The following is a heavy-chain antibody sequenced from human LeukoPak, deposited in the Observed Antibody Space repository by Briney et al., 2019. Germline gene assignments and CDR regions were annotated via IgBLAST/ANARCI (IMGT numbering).Heavy chain of an antibody. Sequence: GGSLRLSCVVSGLTFRGYGMSWVRQAPGKGLEWVSAISGSGGSTYYADSVKGRFTISRDNAKNTLYLQMNSLRAEDTAVYYCAKEYGGVAFDWGQGTLVTVSS. D-gene: IGHD3-16*01. J-gene: IGHJ4*02. CDR3: AKEYGGVAFD. CDR1: GLTFRGYG. CDR2: ISGSGGST. V-gene: IGHV3-23*01.